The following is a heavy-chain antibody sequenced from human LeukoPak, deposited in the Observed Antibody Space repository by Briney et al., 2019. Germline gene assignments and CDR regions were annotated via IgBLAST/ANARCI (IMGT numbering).Heavy chain of an antibody. CDR1: GFTFSDYY. V-gene: IGHV3-11*01. CDR3: ARVKGVYAIDY. CDR2: ISSSGSTK. Sequence: GGSLRLSCAASGFTFSDYYMSWIRQAPGKGLEWLSYISSSGSTKYNAGSVKGRFTISRDNAKNSLYLQMSSLRAEDTAVYYCARVKGVYAIDYWGQGTLVTVSS. D-gene: IGHD2-8*01. J-gene: IGHJ4*02.